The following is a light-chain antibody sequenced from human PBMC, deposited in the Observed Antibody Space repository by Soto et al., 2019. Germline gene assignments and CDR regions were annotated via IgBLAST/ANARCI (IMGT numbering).Light chain of an antibody. CDR1: QSISSQ. J-gene: IGKJ4*01. V-gene: IGKV3-11*01. Sequence: EIVLTQSPATLSLSPGERATISCRASQSISSQVGWYQQQPGQAPRLLIYDASNRATGIPARFSGSGSGTDFTLTISNLEPEDFAVYYCHQRSNWPLTFGGGTKVEIK. CDR2: DAS. CDR3: HQRSNWPLT.